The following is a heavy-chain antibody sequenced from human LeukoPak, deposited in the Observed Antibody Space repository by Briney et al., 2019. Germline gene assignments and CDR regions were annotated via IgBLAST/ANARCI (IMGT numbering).Heavy chain of an antibody. CDR3: ARDRIAGYGLYYYYYYMDV. CDR1: GDSINSSNW. J-gene: IGHJ6*03. CDR2: IYHSGNT. V-gene: IGHV4-4*02. D-gene: IGHD5-18*01. Sequence: SETLSLTCAVSGDSINSSNWWNWVRQPPGQGLEWIAEIYHSGNTNYNPSLKSRVTISLDKSKNQFSLKLSSVTAADTAVYYCARDRIAGYGLYYYYYYMDVWGKGTTVTISS.